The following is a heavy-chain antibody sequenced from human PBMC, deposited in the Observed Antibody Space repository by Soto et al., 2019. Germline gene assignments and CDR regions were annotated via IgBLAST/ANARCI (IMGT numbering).Heavy chain of an antibody. J-gene: IGHJ5*02. CDR1: GGSISSGGYY. Sequence: PSETLSLTCTVSGGSISSGGYYWSWIRQHPGKGLEWIGYIYYSGSTNYNPSLKSRVTISVDTSKNQFSLKLSSVTAADTAVYYCARLVWSYGTWFDPWGQGTLVTVSS. V-gene: IGHV4-61*08. CDR3: ARLVWSYGTWFDP. CDR2: IYYSGST. D-gene: IGHD5-18*01.